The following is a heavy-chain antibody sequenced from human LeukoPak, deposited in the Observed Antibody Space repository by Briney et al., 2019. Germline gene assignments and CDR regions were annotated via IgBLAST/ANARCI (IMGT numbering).Heavy chain of an antibody. CDR1: GFAFNSYW. D-gene: IGHD3-10*01. CDR2: VKEDGSEQ. V-gene: IGHV3-7*01. CDR3: VKVAKYYYGSETYYFFEH. J-gene: IGHJ4*02. Sequence: QPGGSLGLSCAASGFAFNSYWVSWVRQAPGKGLEWVASVKEDGSEQYYVDSVRGRFIISRDNAKNSLYLQMNSLRVEDTAIYYCVKVAKYYYGSETYYFFEHWGQGTPVTASS.